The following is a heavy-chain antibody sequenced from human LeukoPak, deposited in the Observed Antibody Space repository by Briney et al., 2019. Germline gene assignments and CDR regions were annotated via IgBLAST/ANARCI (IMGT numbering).Heavy chain of an antibody. V-gene: IGHV4-34*01. CDR3: ATAPRGY. CDR1: GGSFSGYY. Sequence: SETLSLTCAVYGGSFSGYYWSWIRQPPGKGLEWIGEINHSGSTNYNPSLKSRVTISVDTSKNQFSLKLSSMTAADTAVYYCATAPRGYWGQGTLVTVSS. J-gene: IGHJ4*02. CDR2: INHSGST.